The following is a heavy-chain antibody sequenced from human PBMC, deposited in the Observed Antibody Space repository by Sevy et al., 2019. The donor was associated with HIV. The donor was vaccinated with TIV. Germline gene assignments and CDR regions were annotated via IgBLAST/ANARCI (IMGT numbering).Heavy chain of an antibody. J-gene: IGHJ4*02. D-gene: IGHD2-21*02. V-gene: IGHV3-30*18. CDR1: GFSFSTYG. CDR3: AKDWGGASDWYFYFDH. CDR2: ISYDGTKK. Sequence: GGSLRLSCPASGFSFSTYGMHWVRQAPGKGLEWAAAISYDGTKKYYADSAKGRFTISRDNSKKPLNLEINGLRPEDTAIYYFAKDWGGASDWYFYFDHWGQGALVTVSS.